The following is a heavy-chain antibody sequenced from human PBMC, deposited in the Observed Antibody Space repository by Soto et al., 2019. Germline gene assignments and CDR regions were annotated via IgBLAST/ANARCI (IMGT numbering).Heavy chain of an antibody. Sequence: EVQLVESGGGLVQPGGSLRLSCAASGFTFSSYDMHWVRQATGKGLEWVSAIGTAGDTYYPGSVKGRFTISRENAKNSLYLQMNSLRAGDTAVYYCARGGSRILLEKGYYYYMDVWGKGTTVTVSS. CDR3: ARGGSRILLEKGYYYYMDV. J-gene: IGHJ6*03. V-gene: IGHV3-13*01. CDR2: IGTAGDT. D-gene: IGHD2-15*01. CDR1: GFTFSSYD.